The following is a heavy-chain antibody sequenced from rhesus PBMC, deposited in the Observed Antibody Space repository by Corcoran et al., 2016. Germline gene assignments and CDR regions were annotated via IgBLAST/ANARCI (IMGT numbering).Heavy chain of an antibody. Sequence: QVQLQESGPGLVQPSETLSLTCAVPVGSFSSNYWSWIRQPPGTGLEWMGRLSGSGGSTDYNPSLKSLVTISTDTSKNQFSLKLSSVTAADTAVYYCARDFALNTALDYWGQGVLVTVSS. D-gene: IGHD4-23*01. CDR3: ARDFALNTALDY. J-gene: IGHJ4*01. CDR1: VGSFSSNY. V-gene: IGHV4-173*01. CDR2: LSGSGGST.